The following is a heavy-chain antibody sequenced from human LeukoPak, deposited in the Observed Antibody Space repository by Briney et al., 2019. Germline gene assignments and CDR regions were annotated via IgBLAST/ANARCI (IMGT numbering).Heavy chain of an antibody. J-gene: IGHJ4*02. CDR1: GFAFSSYT. D-gene: IGHD3-10*01. V-gene: IGHV3-23*01. Sequence: GGSLRLSCAASGFAFSSYTMGWVRQAPGEGLDWVSTIVGGGGNTYYADSVKARFTISRDNSKNTVYLQMNSLRAEDTAVYYCAKPYGSGYDYWGQGTLVTVSS. CDR2: IVGGGGNT. CDR3: AKPYGSGYDY.